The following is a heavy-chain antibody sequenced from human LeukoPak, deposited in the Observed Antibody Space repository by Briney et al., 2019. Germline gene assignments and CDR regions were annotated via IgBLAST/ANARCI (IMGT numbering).Heavy chain of an antibody. D-gene: IGHD3-22*01. Sequence: GGSLRLSCAASGFSFSRYSTHWVRQAPGKGLVWVSRMNSDGSSTNYADSVKGRFTISRDNAKNILYLQMNSLRAEDTAVYHCATGHYYDSSGYYPLPDAFDIWGQGTMVTVSS. CDR3: ATGHYYDSSGYYPLPDAFDI. V-gene: IGHV3-74*01. J-gene: IGHJ3*02. CDR1: GFSFSRYS. CDR2: MNSDGSST.